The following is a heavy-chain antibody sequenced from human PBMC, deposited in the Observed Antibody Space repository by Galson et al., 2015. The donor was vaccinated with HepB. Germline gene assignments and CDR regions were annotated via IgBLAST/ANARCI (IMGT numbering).Heavy chain of an antibody. D-gene: IGHD7-27*01. Sequence: SLRLSCAASGFIFSRYGMHWVRQAPGKGLEWVAVISNDGNDRHYADSVKGRFTISRDNSKSTLYLQMNNLRDDDTAVYYCATDRPNWGIGAWGQGTLVTVSS. CDR1: GFIFSRYG. J-gene: IGHJ5*02. CDR3: ATDRPNWGIGA. V-gene: IGHV3-30*03. CDR2: ISNDGNDR.